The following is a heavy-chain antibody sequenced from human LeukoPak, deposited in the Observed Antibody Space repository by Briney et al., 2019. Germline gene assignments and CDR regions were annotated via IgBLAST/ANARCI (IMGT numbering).Heavy chain of an antibody. CDR3: ARLWGGRWLQPYYFDY. D-gene: IGHD5-24*01. CDR2: IYFSGST. V-gene: IGHV4-39*01. Sequence: SETLSLTCTVSGASMSGRSDYWVWIRQPPGEPLEWIGSIYFSGSTHYSPSLKSRLTISVDTPKKQFSLKLSSVTAADTAVYYCARLWGGRWLQPYYFDYWGQGTLVTVSS. CDR1: GASMSGRSDY. J-gene: IGHJ4*02.